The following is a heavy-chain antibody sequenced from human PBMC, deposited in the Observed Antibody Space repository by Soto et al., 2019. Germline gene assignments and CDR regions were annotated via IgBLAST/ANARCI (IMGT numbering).Heavy chain of an antibody. V-gene: IGHV1-69*01. J-gene: IGHJ4*02. D-gene: IGHD3-22*01. CDR3: ARGWGYDSSDYYYAY. CDR2: IIPMFGTA. CDR1: GGTFSRHA. Sequence: QVRLVQSGAEVRKPGSSVKVSCKASGGTFSRHAISWVRQAPGQGLEWMGGIIPMFGTANHAQKFQGRVTIIADESTSTAYMELSSLRSEDTAIYYCARGWGYDSSDYYYAYWGQGTVVIVSS.